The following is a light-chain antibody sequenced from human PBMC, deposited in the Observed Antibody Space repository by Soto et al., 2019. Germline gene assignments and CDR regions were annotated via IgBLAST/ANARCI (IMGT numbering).Light chain of an antibody. CDR1: QSVSGY. J-gene: IGKJ4*02. CDR3: QQRYNWPPLT. V-gene: IGKV3-11*01. CDR2: GTS. Sequence: EIVLTQSPATLSASPGDRATISCRASQSVSGYLAWYQQKPGQAPRLLIYGTSKMVTGIPARFSGSGSGTAFTLPTSSLLPDDFVVYYCQQRYNWPPLTFGGGTKVELK.